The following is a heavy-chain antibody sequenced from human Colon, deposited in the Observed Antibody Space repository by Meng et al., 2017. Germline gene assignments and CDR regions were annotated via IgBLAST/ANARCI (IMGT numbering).Heavy chain of an antibody. V-gene: IGHV1-8*01. Sequence: QVQLVQSGAEVRKPGASAKVTCKASGYTFTSSDINWVRQATGRGLEWLGWMNPNNGNTGSAQKFQGRVSMTRDTSIGTAYMELSGLTSEDTAVYYCARTAMLNSWGQGTLVTVSS. D-gene: IGHD2-2*01. CDR2: MNPNNGNT. CDR1: GYTFTSSD. CDR3: ARTAMLNS. J-gene: IGHJ5*01.